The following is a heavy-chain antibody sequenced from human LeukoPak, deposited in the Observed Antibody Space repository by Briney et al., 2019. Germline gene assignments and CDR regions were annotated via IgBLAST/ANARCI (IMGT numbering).Heavy chain of an antibody. D-gene: IGHD3-3*01. J-gene: IGHJ4*02. Sequence: SETLSLTCTVSGGSISSHGWGWIRQSPGKGLEWIGSIYYSGKTYYNPSVKSRVTMSVDTSKNQFSLNLSSVTAADTSVYYCARLPLSMSGYPPDYWGQGTLVTVSS. CDR1: GGSISSHG. CDR2: IYYSGKT. V-gene: IGHV4-39*01. CDR3: ARLPLSMSGYPPDY.